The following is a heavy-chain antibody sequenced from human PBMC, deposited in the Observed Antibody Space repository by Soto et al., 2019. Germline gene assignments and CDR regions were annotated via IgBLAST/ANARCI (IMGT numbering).Heavy chain of an antibody. J-gene: IGHJ6*02. CDR2: IYYSGST. V-gene: IGHV4-59*01. Sequence: SETLSFTCTVSGGSISSYYWSWIRQPPGKGLEWIGYIYYSGSTNYNPSLKSRGTISVDTSKNQFSLKLSSVTAADTAVYYCARGYYDFWSGCYTPYYYGMDVWGQGTTVTVSS. CDR3: ARGYYDFWSGCYTPYYYGMDV. CDR1: GGSISSYY. D-gene: IGHD3-3*01.